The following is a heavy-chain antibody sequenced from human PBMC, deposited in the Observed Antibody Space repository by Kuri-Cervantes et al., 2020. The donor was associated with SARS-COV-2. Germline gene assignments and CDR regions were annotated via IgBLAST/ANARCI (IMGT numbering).Heavy chain of an antibody. D-gene: IGHD6-6*01. CDR2: INHSGST. Sequence: SETLSLTCAVYGGSFSGYYWSWIRQPPGKGLEWIGEINHSGSTNYNPSLKSRVTISVDTSKNQFSLKLSSLTAADTAVYYCAARGSSSGENYYYYGMDVWGQGTTVTVS. J-gene: IGHJ6*02. CDR3: AARGSSSGENYYYYGMDV. CDR1: GGSFSGYY. V-gene: IGHV4-34*01.